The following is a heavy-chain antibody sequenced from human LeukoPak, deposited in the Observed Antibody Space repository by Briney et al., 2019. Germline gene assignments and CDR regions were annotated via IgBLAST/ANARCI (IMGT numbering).Heavy chain of an antibody. D-gene: IGHD1-26*01. CDR3: AISGNYFRPFDY. CDR1: GYTFTSYY. CDR2: INPSIGST. Sequence: ASVKVSCKASGYTFTSYYIHWVRQAPGQGLEWMGIINPSIGSTIYSQKFQGRVTMTRDTSTSTVYMELSSLKSEDTAVFYCAISGNYFRPFDYWGQGTLVSVSS. J-gene: IGHJ4*02. V-gene: IGHV1-46*01.